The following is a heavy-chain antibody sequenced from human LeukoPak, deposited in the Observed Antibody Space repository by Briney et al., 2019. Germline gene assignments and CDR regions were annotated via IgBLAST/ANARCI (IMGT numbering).Heavy chain of an antibody. V-gene: IGHV4-59*01. D-gene: IGHD3-16*01. CDR2: IYYSGST. CDR3: ARGRYGWLPFDY. Sequence: SETLSLTCTASGGSISSYYWSWIRQPPGKGLEWIGYIYYSGSTNYNPSLKSRVTISVDTSKNQFTLKLSSVTAADTAVYYCARGRYGWLPFDYWGQGTLVTVSS. J-gene: IGHJ4*02. CDR1: GGSISSYY.